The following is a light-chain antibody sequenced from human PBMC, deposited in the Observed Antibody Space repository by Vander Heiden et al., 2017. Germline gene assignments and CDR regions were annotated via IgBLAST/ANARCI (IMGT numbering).Light chain of an antibody. Sequence: EIVLTQSPGTLSLSPGERATLYCRASQSVSINYLAWYQQRPGQAPRLLIYGGSRRATGIPYRFSGSLSGTEFTLTISRLEPEDLAVFYCHCQQYEISPPVYTFGHGTKLDLK. V-gene: IGKV3-20*01. J-gene: IGKJ2*01. CDR1: QSVSINY. CDR2: GGS. CDR3: QQYEISPPVYT.